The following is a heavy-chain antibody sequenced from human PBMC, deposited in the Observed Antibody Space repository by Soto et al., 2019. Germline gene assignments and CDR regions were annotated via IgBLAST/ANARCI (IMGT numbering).Heavy chain of an antibody. V-gene: IGHV4-39*01. CDR1: GGSISSSSYY. D-gene: IGHD3-10*01. Sequence: SETLSLTCIVSGGSISSSSYYWGWIRQPPGKGLEWIGSIYYSGSTYYNPPLKSRVTISVDTSKNQFSLKLSSVTAADTAVYYCARLDVTMVRGLFDYWGQGTLVTVSS. CDR2: IYYSGST. CDR3: ARLDVTMVRGLFDY. J-gene: IGHJ4*02.